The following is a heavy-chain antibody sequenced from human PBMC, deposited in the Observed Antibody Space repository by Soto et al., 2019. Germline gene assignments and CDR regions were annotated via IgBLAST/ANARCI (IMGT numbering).Heavy chain of an antibody. J-gene: IGHJ6*02. V-gene: IGHV4-34*01. CDR2: INHSGTT. CDR1: GGSFSDYF. CDR3: VATTMAYYYGIDV. Sequence: QVQLQQWGAGLLKPSETLSLTCAVYGGSFSDYFWSWIRQPPGKGLECIGEINHSGTTNYNPLLTSWVPILLSPAKDPFVLNLTSVTAADTAVYYSVATTMAYYYGIDVWGQGTTVTVSS. D-gene: IGHD5-12*01.